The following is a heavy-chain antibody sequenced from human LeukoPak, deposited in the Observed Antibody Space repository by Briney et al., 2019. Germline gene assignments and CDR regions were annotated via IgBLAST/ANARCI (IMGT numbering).Heavy chain of an antibody. V-gene: IGHV4-38-2*01. CDR1: GYSISSGYY. CDR3: ARAISGYSYGLTYYFDY. Sequence: SETLSLTCAVSGYSISSGYYWGWIRQPPGKGLEWIGNIYHSGSTNYNPSLKSRVIISVDTSKNQFSLKLRSVTAADTAVYYCARAISGYSYGLTYYFDYWGQGTLVTVSS. CDR2: IYHSGST. D-gene: IGHD5-18*01. J-gene: IGHJ4*02.